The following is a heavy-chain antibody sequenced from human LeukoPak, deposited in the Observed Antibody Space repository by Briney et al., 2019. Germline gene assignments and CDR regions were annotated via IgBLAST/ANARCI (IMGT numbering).Heavy chain of an antibody. CDR1: GGSISSSDYF. D-gene: IGHD5-18*01. V-gene: IGHV4-39*01. CDR2: IYFSGSP. J-gene: IGHJ5*02. CDR3: ARLGIRRLDH. Sequence: SETLSLTCTVSGGSISSSDYFWGWIRQPPGGGLEWNGSIYFSGSPFYNPSLTSRVTISVDTSKNQFSLRVNSVTAADTAVYYGARLGIRRLDHCGQGTLVIVSS.